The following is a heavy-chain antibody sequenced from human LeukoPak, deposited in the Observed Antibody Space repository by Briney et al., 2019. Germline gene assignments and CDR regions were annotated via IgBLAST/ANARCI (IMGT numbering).Heavy chain of an antibody. J-gene: IGHJ6*03. CDR2: INHSGST. Sequence: SETLSLTCTVSGGSISSYYWSWIRQPPGKGLEWIGEINHSGSTNYNPSLKSRVTISVDTSKNQFSLKLNSVTAADTAVYYCARGYCSGGSCYSLHYYYYMDVWGKGTTVTVSS. V-gene: IGHV4-34*01. CDR3: ARGYCSGGSCYSLHYYYYMDV. CDR1: GGSISSYY. D-gene: IGHD2-15*01.